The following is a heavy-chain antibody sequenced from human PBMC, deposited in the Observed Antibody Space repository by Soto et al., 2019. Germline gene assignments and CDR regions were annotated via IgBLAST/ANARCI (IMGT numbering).Heavy chain of an antibody. V-gene: IGHV4-59*08. J-gene: IGHJ5*02. CDR1: GGSMSGYY. D-gene: IGHD3-9*01. Sequence: SETLSLTCTVSGGSMSGYYWSWIRQPPGRALDWIASIYDSGITDYNPSLESRVTISIDTSKNHFSLKLNSLTAADTAVYYCARLGIFDILSGNWFDLWGQGTLVT. CDR2: IYDSGIT. CDR3: ARLGIFDILSGNWFDL.